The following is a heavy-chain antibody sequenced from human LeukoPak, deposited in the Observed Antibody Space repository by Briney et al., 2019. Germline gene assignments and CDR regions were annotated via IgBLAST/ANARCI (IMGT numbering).Heavy chain of an antibody. D-gene: IGHD6-19*01. J-gene: IGHJ5*02. CDR2: INTDGRTT. CDR1: GFPFNNYW. Sequence: GGSLRLSCAASGFPFNNYWMHWVRQAPGKGLVWVSSINTDGRTTRCAASVQGRFTISRDNAKNTLSLQMNSLRDDDTAVYYCARAGASGWYAAGWFDPWGQGTLVTVSS. V-gene: IGHV3-74*01. CDR3: ARAGASGWYAAGWFDP.